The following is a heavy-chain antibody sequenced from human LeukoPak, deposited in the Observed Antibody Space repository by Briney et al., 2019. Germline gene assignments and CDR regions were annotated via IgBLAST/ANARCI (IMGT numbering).Heavy chain of an antibody. D-gene: IGHD3-10*01. Sequence: SETLSLTCTVSGGSISSYYWSWIRQPPGKGLEWIGYIYYSGSTNYNPSLKSRVTISVDTSKNQFSLKLSSVTAADTAVYYCARGVRYYYGSGSPYYFDYWGQGTLVTVSS. CDR1: GGSISSYY. J-gene: IGHJ4*02. CDR2: IYYSGST. CDR3: ARGVRYYYGSGSPYYFDY. V-gene: IGHV4-59*08.